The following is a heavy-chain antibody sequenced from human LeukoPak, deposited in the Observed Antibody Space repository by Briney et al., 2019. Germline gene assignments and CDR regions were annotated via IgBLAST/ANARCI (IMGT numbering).Heavy chain of an antibody. D-gene: IGHD2-2*01. CDR2: ISYDGSNK. CDR1: GFTFSSYA. CDR3: ARQQIVVVLFDY. Sequence: GGSLRLSCAASGFTFSSYAMHWVRQAPGKGLECVAVISYDGSNKYYADSVKGRFTISRDNSKNTLYLQMNSLRAEDTAVYYCARQQIVVVLFDYWGQGTLVTVSS. V-gene: IGHV3-30*04. J-gene: IGHJ4*02.